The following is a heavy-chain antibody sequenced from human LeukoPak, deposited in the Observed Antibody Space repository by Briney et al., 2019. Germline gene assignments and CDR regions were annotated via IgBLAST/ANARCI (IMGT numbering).Heavy chain of an antibody. CDR1: GYTFTSYW. J-gene: IGHJ4*02. Sequence: ASVKVSCKASGYTFTSYWIQWVRQAPGQGLEWMGLINPDGGSTAYAHRFQGRVTMTRDTSTSTVYMELRSLRSDDTAVYYCARNDGGYPYFDCWGQGTLVTVSS. CDR2: INPDGGST. V-gene: IGHV1-46*01. CDR3: ARNDGGYPYFDC. D-gene: IGHD3-16*02.